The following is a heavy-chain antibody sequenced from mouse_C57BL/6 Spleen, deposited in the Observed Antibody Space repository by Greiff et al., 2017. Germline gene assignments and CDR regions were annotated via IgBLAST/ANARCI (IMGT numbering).Heavy chain of an antibody. CDR3: AREYYGSSAGAY. CDR2: INPSTGGT. Sequence: DVKLQESGPELVKPGASVKISCKASGYSFTGYYMNWVKQSPEKSLEWIGEINPSTGGTTYNQKFKAKATLTVDKSSSTAYMQLKSLTSEDSAVYYCAREYYGSSAGAYWGQGTLVTVSA. V-gene: IGHV1-42*01. D-gene: IGHD1-1*01. CDR1: GYSFTGYY. J-gene: IGHJ3*01.